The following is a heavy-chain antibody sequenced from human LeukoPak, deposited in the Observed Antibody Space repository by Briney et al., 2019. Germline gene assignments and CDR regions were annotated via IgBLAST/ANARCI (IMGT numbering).Heavy chain of an antibody. CDR1: GFTFSSFA. CDR3: AKDLRYSSSWYPFDY. J-gene: IGHJ4*02. CDR2: TSGSGGGT. D-gene: IGHD6-13*01. V-gene: IGHV3-23*01. Sequence: GGSLRLSCAASGFTFSSFAMSWVRQAPGKGLEWVSGTSGSGGGTYYADSVKGRFTISRDNSKNTLYLQMNSLRTEDTAEYYCAKDLRYSSSWYPFDYWGQGTLVTVSS.